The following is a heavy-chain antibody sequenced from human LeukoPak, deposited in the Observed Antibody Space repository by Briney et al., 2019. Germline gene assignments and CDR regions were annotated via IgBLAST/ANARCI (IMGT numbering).Heavy chain of an antibody. J-gene: IGHJ4*02. CDR2: THKSGTT. Sequence: PSETLSLTCTVSGGSITYGSYYWSWIRQAAGKGLEWIGRTHKSGTTHYNPSLRSRVILSLDVSKNQFSLQLSSVTAADTAVYYCARASWNYLERWGQGSLVTVSS. D-gene: IGHD1-7*01. CDR3: ARASWNYLER. CDR1: GGSITYGSYY. V-gene: IGHV4-61*02.